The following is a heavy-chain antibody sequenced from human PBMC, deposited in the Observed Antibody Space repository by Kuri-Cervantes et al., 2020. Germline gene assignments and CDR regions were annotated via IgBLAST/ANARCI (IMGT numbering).Heavy chain of an antibody. CDR1: GGSFSGYY. V-gene: IGHV4-34*10. CDR2: IYHSGST. CDR3: ARYWFRGYFQH. D-gene: IGHD3-10*01. J-gene: IGHJ1*01. Sequence: SETLSLTCAVYGGSFSGYYWSWIRQPPGKGLEWIGSIYHSGSTYYNPSLKSRVTISVDTSKNQFSLKLSSVTAADTAVYYCARYWFRGYFQHWGQGTLVTVSS.